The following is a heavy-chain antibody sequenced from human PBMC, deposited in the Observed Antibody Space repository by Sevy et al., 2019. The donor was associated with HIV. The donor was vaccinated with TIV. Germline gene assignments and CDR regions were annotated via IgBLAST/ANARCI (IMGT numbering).Heavy chain of an antibody. J-gene: IGHJ4*02. Sequence: SESLSLTCTVSGGSISSYYWSWIRQPPGKGLEWIGYIYYSGSTNYNPSLKSRVTISVDTSKNQFSLKLSSVTAADTAVYYSARGPDYYASGYWGQGTLVTVSS. D-gene: IGHD3-10*01. CDR1: GGSISSYY. CDR2: IYYSGST. CDR3: ARGPDYYASGY. V-gene: IGHV4-59*13.